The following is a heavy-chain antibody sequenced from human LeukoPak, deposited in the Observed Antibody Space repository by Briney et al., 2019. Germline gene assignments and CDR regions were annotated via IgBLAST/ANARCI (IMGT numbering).Heavy chain of an antibody. CDR3: AKVRGFDY. CDR1: GFTLNTYG. J-gene: IGHJ4*02. CDR2: ISRSGDST. V-gene: IGHV3-23*01. Sequence: GGSLRLSCAVSGFTLNTYGMSWVRQAPGKGLEWVSTISRSGDSTNYADSVKGRFTISRDNSKNTLYLQMNSLRAEDTAVFYCAKVRGFDYWGQGTLVTVSS. D-gene: IGHD3-10*01.